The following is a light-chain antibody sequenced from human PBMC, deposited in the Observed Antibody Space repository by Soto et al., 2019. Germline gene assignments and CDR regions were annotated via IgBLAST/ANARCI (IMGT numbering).Light chain of an antibody. V-gene: IGKV3-15*01. Sequence: EIVMTQSPATLSVSTGEISTLSCRASQSVSSHLAWYPQTPGQAPRLLSYGAYTRATGIPDRFSGSGSGTEFTLTISSLQSEDFAVYYGQQYNNWPPITFGQGTRLEIK. J-gene: IGKJ5*01. CDR2: GAY. CDR1: QSVSSH. CDR3: QQYNNWPPIT.